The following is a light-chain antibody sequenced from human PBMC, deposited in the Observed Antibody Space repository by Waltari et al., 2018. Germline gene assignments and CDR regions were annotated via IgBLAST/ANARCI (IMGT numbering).Light chain of an antibody. J-gene: IGLJ3*02. CDR1: GSNIGDGYD. CDR2: GNT. CDR3: QSYDTRLGAWV. Sequence: QSVLTQPPSVSGAPGQRVTISCTGSGSNIGDGYDVHWYQHLPGTAPKLLIYGNTNRPSGVPDQFSGSKSGTSASLVITGLQAEDEANYYCQSYDTRLGAWVFGGGTKLTVL. V-gene: IGLV1-40*01.